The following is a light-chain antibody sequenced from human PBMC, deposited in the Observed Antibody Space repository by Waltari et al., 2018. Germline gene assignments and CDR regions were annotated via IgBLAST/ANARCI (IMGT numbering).Light chain of an antibody. J-gene: IGLJ2*01. V-gene: IGLV1-40*01. CDR2: GYS. Sequence: QSVLTQPPSVSGAPGQRVTISCPGSSSNIGAGYAVHWYQQLPGVAPKLLIYGYSSRPSGVPDRFSGSKSGTSASLAITGLQAEDEADYYCQSFDSSLSGVVFGGGTKLTVL. CDR3: QSFDSSLSGVV. CDR1: SSNIGAGYA.